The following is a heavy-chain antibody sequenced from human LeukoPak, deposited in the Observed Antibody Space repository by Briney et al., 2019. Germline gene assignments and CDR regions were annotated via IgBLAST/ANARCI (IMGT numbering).Heavy chain of an antibody. D-gene: IGHD2-15*01. J-gene: IGHJ4*02. Sequence: SETLSLTCAVYGGSFSGYYWSWIRQPPGKGLEWIGEINHSGGTNYNPSLKSRVTISVDTSKNQFSLKLSSVTAADTAVYYCARGPSAGDKDCSGGSCSPYYFDYWGQGTLVTVSS. CDR3: ARGPSAGDKDCSGGSCSPYYFDY. V-gene: IGHV4-34*01. CDR1: GGSFSGYY. CDR2: INHSGGT.